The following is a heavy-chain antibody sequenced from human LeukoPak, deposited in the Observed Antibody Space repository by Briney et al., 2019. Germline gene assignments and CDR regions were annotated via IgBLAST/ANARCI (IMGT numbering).Heavy chain of an antibody. Sequence: ASVKVSCKASGYTFTSYGISWVRQAPGQGLEWMGWISAYNGNTNYAQKLQGRATMTTDTSTSTAYMELRSLRSDDTAVYYCARERGVRLGYCSSTSCGKGGRPFDYWGQGTLVTVSS. V-gene: IGHV1-18*01. J-gene: IGHJ4*02. D-gene: IGHD2-2*01. CDR1: GYTFTSYG. CDR2: ISAYNGNT. CDR3: ARERGVRLGYCSSTSCGKGGRPFDY.